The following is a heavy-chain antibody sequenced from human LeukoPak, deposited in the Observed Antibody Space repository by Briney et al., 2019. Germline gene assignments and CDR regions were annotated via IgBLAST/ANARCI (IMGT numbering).Heavy chain of an antibody. CDR1: GYTCTSYD. CDR3: TRGGNYYDSSMDV. CDR2: INPNGGST. J-gene: IGHJ6*02. D-gene: IGHD3-22*01. V-gene: IGHV1-46*01. Sequence: ASVKVSCKASGYTCTSYDINWVRQATGQGLEWMGIINPNGGSTNYAEKFQGRVTMTRDTSTSTVYMELRSLRSEDTAVYYCTRGGNYYDSSMDVWGQGTTVTVSS.